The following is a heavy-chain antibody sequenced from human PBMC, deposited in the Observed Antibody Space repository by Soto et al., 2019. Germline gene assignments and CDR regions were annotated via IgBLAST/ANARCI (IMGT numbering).Heavy chain of an antibody. Sequence: PGESLKISCKGSGYSFTSYWIGWVRQMPGKGLEWMWIIYLGDSNARYSPSFQRQVTISAGKSISTAYLQWSSLKASDTAIYYCARQEYCSSTSCYTVDSCGQGTLVTVSS. CDR1: GYSFTSYW. V-gene: IGHV5-51*01. D-gene: IGHD2-2*02. CDR2: IYLGDSNA. J-gene: IGHJ4*02. CDR3: ARQEYCSSTSCYTVDS.